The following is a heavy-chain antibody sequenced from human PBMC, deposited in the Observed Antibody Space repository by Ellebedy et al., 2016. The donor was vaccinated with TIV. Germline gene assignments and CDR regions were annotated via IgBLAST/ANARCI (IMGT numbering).Heavy chain of an antibody. CDR3: ARTSFGEWVNWFDP. CDR2: ISYSGST. D-gene: IGHD3-10*01. CDR1: GGSISSYY. J-gene: IGHJ5*02. V-gene: IGHV4-59*08. Sequence: SETLSLXXTVSGGSISSYYWSWIRQPPGKGLEWIGYISYSGSTNYNPSLKSRVTISVDTSKNQFSLKLSSVTAADTAVYYCARTSFGEWVNWFDPWGQGTLVTVSS.